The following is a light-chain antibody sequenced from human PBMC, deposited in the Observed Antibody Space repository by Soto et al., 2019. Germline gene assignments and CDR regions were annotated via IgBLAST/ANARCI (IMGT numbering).Light chain of an antibody. Sequence: QPASVSGSPGQSITISCTGTSSDVGGYNYVSWYQQHPGKAPKLMIYDVSNRPSGVSNRFSGSKSGNTASLTISGLQAEDEADYYCSSYTSSTTLGVFGGGTKLTVL. J-gene: IGLJ2*01. CDR1: SSDVGGYNY. V-gene: IGLV2-14*01. CDR2: DVS. CDR3: SSYTSSTTLGV.